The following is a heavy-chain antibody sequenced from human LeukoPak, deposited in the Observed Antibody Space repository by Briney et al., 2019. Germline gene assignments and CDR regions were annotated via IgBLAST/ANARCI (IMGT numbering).Heavy chain of an antibody. D-gene: IGHD1-26*01. V-gene: IGHV4-59*01. Sequence: SETLSLTCTVSGGSISSYYWAWIRQPPGEGLEWIGYIHYTGSTNYNPSLKSRVSISVDTSKIQFSLTLRSVTAAEPAGDLCGKDSSGGGPDFDYWGQGGPVTLPA. J-gene: IGHJ4*02. CDR3: GKDSSGGGPDFDY. CDR1: GGSISSYY. CDR2: IHYTGST.